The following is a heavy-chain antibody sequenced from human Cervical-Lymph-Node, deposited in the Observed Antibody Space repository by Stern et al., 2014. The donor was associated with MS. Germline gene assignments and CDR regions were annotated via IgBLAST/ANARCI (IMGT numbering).Heavy chain of an antibody. D-gene: IGHD6-13*01. V-gene: IGHV4-31*03. J-gene: IGHJ5*02. CDR2: IYSSGST. CDR1: GGSISSGGYF. CDR3: AREGVTATGTGNWFDP. Sequence: QVQLQESGPGLVKPSQTLSLTCTVSGGSISSGGYFWNWIRQHPGKGLEWIGNIYSSGSTYYTPSLRSRLTISVDTSKNQFSLKLSSVTAADTAVYYCAREGVTATGTGNWFDPWGQGTLVTVSS.